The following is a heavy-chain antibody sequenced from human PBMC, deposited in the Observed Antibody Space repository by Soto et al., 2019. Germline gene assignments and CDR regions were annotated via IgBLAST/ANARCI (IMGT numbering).Heavy chain of an antibody. D-gene: IGHD1-1*01. Sequence: PSQTLSLTCAISGDSVSSNSAAWNWIRQSPSRGLEWLGRTYYRSKWYNDYAVSVKSRITINPDTSKNQFSLQLNSVTPEDTAVYYFSGEDWNHDPPTHWSQRTLVTVSS. CDR3: SGEDWNHDPPTH. CDR1: GDSVSSNSAA. V-gene: IGHV6-1*01. J-gene: IGHJ1*01. CDR2: TYYRSKWYN.